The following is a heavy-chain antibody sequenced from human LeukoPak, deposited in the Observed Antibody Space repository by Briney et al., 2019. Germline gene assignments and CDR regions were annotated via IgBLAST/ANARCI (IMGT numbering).Heavy chain of an antibody. CDR1: GGSISSGSYY. J-gene: IGHJ4*02. V-gene: IGHV4-61*02. CDR2: IYTSGST. Sequence: PSETLSLTCTVSGGSISSGSYYWSWIRQPAGKGLEWIGRIYTSGSTNYNPSLKSRVTISVDTSKNQFSLKLSSVTAADTAVYYCARFPSTSSPDYWGQGTLVTVSS. CDR3: ARFPSTSSPDY. D-gene: IGHD2-2*01.